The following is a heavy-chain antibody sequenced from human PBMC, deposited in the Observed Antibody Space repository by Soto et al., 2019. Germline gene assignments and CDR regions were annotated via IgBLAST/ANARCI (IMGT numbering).Heavy chain of an antibody. CDR2: ISAYNGNT. CDR1: GYTFTSYG. V-gene: IGHV1-18*01. CDR3: AREDTAMVRFNYYYGMDV. D-gene: IGHD5-18*01. Sequence: GASVKVSCKASGYTFTSYGISWVRQAPGQGLEWMGWISAYNGNTNYAQKLQGRVTMTTDTSTSTAYMELRSLRSDDTAVYYCAREDTAMVRFNYYYGMDVWGQGTTVTVSS. J-gene: IGHJ6*02.